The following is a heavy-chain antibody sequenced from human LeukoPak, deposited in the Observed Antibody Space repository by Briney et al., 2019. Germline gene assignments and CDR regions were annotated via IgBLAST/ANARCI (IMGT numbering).Heavy chain of an antibody. CDR1: GGTFSSYA. J-gene: IGHJ4*02. Sequence: SVKVSCKASGGTFSSYAISWVRQAPGQGLEWXGGIIPIFGTANYAQKFQGRVTITADESTSTAYMELSSLRSEDTAVYYCAREYYGSGSYDYWGQGTLVTVSS. CDR2: IIPIFGTA. D-gene: IGHD3-10*01. V-gene: IGHV1-69*01. CDR3: AREYYGSGSYDY.